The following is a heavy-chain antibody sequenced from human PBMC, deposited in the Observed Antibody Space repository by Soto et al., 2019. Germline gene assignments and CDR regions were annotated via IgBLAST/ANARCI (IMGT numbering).Heavy chain of an antibody. V-gene: IGHV3-23*01. J-gene: IGHJ5*02. CDR2: IRGSGGST. Sequence: EVQLLESGGGLVQPGGSLRLSCAASGFTFSSYAMSWVRQAPGKGLEWVSAIRGSGGSTYYADSVKGRFTISRDNSKNTLYLQMNSLSAEDTAVYYCARGSMVDWFDPWGQGTLVTVSS. CDR3: ARGSMVDWFDP. CDR1: GFTFSSYA. D-gene: IGHD3-10*01.